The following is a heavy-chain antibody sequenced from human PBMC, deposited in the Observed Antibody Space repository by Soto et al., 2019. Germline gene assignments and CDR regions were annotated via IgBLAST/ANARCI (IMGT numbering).Heavy chain of an antibody. CDR3: ARDFCGGDCSDDYYYYAMDV. D-gene: IGHD2-21*02. CDR2: IYYSGST. CDR1: GGSVSSGSHY. V-gene: IGHV4-61*01. Sequence: ETLSLTWTVSGGSVSSGSHYWSWIRQPPGKGLEWIGQIYYSGSTLYNPSLKSRVTISVDTSKNQFSLELSSVTAAETAVYYCARDFCGGDCSDDYYYYAMDVWGQGTTVTVSS. J-gene: IGHJ6*02.